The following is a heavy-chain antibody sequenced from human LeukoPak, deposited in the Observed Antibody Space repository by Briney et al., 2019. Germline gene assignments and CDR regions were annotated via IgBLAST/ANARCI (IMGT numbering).Heavy chain of an antibody. J-gene: IGHJ6*02. CDR2: IKSKTDGGTT. V-gene: IGHV3-15*07. D-gene: IGHD3-3*01. CDR3: TKETVEWLFQQVHYYYGMDV. Sequence: GGSLRLSCAASGFTFSSYAMHWVRQAPGKGLEWVGRIKSKTDGGTTDYAAPVKGRFTISRDDSKNTLYLQMNSLKTEDTAVYYCTKETVEWLFQQVHYYYGMDVWGQGTTVTVSS. CDR1: GFTFSSYA.